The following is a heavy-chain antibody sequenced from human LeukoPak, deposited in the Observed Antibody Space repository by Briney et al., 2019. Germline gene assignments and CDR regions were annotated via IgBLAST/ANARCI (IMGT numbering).Heavy chain of an antibody. J-gene: IGHJ4*02. CDR2: INSDGSST. V-gene: IGHV3-74*01. Sequence: GGSLRLSCAASGFTFTSYWMHWVRQGPGKGLVWVSRINSDGSSTSYADSVKGRFTISRDNAKNTLYLQMNSLRAEDTAVYYCARVSTYSAIDYWGQGTLVTVSS. CDR1: GFTFTSYW. CDR3: ARVSTYSAIDY. D-gene: IGHD1-26*01.